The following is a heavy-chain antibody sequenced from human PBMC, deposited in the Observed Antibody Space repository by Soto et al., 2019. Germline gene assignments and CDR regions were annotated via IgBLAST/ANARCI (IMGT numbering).Heavy chain of an antibody. Sequence: ASVKVSCKASGYTFTSYGINWVRQAPGQGLEWMGWISTYNGSTSYAQKFQGRVTMTRDTSTSTVYMELSSLRSEDTAVYYCARVYCSGGSCYSVDYWGQGTLVTVSS. D-gene: IGHD2-15*01. CDR1: GYTFTSYG. J-gene: IGHJ4*02. CDR3: ARVYCSGGSCYSVDY. V-gene: IGHV1-18*01. CDR2: ISTYNGST.